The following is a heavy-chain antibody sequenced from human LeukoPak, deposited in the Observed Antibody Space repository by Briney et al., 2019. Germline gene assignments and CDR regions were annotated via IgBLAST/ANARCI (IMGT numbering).Heavy chain of an antibody. CDR3: ARAVAATISFDY. D-gene: IGHD6-19*01. J-gene: IGHJ4*02. Sequence: GGSLRLSCAASGFTVSTNYMTWVRQAPGKGLEWVSLIFADGITFYADSVKGRFTISRDNSKNTLLLQMNSLRAEDTAMYYCARAVAATISFDYWGQGTLVTVSS. CDR1: GFTVSTNY. CDR2: IFADGIT. V-gene: IGHV3-66*01.